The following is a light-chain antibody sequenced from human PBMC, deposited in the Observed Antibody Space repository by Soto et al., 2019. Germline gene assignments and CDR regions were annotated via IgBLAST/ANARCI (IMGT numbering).Light chain of an antibody. CDR2: GAS. V-gene: IGKV3-15*01. Sequence: EIVMPQSPAPLSVSPGERATLSCRASQSVSINLAWYQQKPGQAPRILIYGASTSATGIPARFSGSGCGTEFTLTISSLQSEDFGLYYGQQYNNWPPETFGTGTKVDIK. CDR1: QSVSIN. J-gene: IGKJ3*01. CDR3: QQYNNWPPET.